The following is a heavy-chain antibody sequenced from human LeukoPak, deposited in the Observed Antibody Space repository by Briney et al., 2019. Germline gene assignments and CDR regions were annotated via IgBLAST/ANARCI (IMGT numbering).Heavy chain of an antibody. V-gene: IGHV4-4*02. J-gene: IGHJ5*02. CDR3: ARGLLGGWNYWFDP. Sequence: SETLSLTCTVSGDSISSANWWSWVRQPPEKGLEWIGEIFHGGSTHYNPSLKSRVTMSVDKSKNLVSLKLRSVTAADTAVYYCARGLLGGWNYWFDPWGQGTLVTVSS. CDR2: IFHGGST. CDR1: GDSISSANW. D-gene: IGHD1-1*01.